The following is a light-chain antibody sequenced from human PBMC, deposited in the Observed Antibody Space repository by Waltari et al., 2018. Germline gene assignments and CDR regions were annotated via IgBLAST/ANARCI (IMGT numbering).Light chain of an antibody. J-gene: IGKJ4*01. Sequence: EIVMTQSPATLSLSPGERATLSCRASQSVSSSLAWYQQKPGQAPRLLIYVSSNRATGIPDRFSGSESGTEFTLTISSLEPEDVAVCYCQQNSYWPLTFGGGTKVEIK. CDR3: QQNSYWPLT. CDR1: QSVSSS. CDR2: VSS. V-gene: IGKV3D-15*01.